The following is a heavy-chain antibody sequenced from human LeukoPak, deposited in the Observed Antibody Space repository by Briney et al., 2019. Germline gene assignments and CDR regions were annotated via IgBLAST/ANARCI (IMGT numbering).Heavy chain of an antibody. CDR3: ARDYYGSGSYYTAYYYYYGMDV. Sequence: ASVKVSCKASGYTFTSYGISWVRQAPGQGLEWMGWISAYNGNTNYAQKLQGRVTMTTDTSTSTAYVELRSLRSDDTAVYYCARDYYGSGSYYTAYYYYYGMDVWGQGTTVTVSS. CDR2: ISAYNGNT. J-gene: IGHJ6*02. D-gene: IGHD3-10*01. CDR1: GYTFTSYG. V-gene: IGHV1-18*01.